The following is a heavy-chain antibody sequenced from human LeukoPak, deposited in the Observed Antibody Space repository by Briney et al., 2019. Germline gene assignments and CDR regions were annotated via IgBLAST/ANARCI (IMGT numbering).Heavy chain of an antibody. J-gene: IGHJ4*02. D-gene: IGHD3-10*01. CDR3: ARATSWGSGRPLVRGYYFEY. CDR1: GGSFRGYY. CDR2: IKHSGST. Sequence: SDTLSLTGAVSGGSFRGYYWSWVPQPPVKGLEWIGEIKHSGSTNYNPSHKSRITISVDTSKNQFSLKLSSVTAADTAVYYCARATSWGSGRPLVRGYYFEYWGQGTLVTVSS. V-gene: IGHV4-34*01.